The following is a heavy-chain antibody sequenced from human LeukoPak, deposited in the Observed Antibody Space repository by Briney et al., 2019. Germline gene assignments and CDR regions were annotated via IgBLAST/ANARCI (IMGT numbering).Heavy chain of an antibody. CDR2: ISSTGGTA. V-gene: IGHV3-23*01. J-gene: IGHJ4*02. CDR1: GFTFSSFG. D-gene: IGHD1-26*01. Sequence: GGSLRLSCAASGFTFSSFGMSWVRQAPGKGLEWVSAISSTGGTAYYADSVKGRFTISRDNAKNSLYLQMNSLRAEDTAVYYCARRRDSGSLQHFDYWGQGTLVTVSS. CDR3: ARRRDSGSLQHFDY.